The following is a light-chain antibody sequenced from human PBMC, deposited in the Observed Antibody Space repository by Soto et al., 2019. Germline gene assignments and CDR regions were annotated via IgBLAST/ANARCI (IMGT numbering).Light chain of an antibody. J-gene: IGLJ3*02. V-gene: IGLV1-47*03. CDR2: RNN. CDR3: AAWDDCLRGPGV. Sequence: QSVLTQPPSASGTPGQRVTISCSGSSSNIGSNYVYWYQQLPGTDPKLLIYRNNQRPSGVPDGFSGSKSGTSASLAISGLSSEVAADYYCAAWDDCLRGPGVFGGGTKVTVL. CDR1: SSNIGSNY.